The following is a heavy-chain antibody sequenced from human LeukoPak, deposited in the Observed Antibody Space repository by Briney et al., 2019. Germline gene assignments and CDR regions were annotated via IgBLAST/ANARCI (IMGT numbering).Heavy chain of an antibody. V-gene: IGHV3-23*01. Sequence: GGSLRLSCAASGFTFSSYAMTWVRQAPGKGLEWVSAISGSGASTYYADSVKGRFTISRDNSKSTLYLQMNGLRVEDTAVYFCAKARHSSSWYGGNWGPGTLVTVSS. CDR1: GFTFSSYA. CDR3: AKARHSSSWYGGN. J-gene: IGHJ4*02. CDR2: ISGSGAST. D-gene: IGHD6-13*01.